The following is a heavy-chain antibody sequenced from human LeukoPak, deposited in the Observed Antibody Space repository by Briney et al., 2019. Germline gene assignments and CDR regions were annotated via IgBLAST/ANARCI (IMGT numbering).Heavy chain of an antibody. D-gene: IGHD3-3*01. Sequence: ASVKISCKTSGYSFTNFSITWVRQAPGKGLEWMGWITGDSETTEYTQRFQGRISMTADTFTSTAYMELGSLTSDDTAVYYCARVVVAVFGVMVHSNYFDSWGQGTLITVSS. J-gene: IGHJ4*02. V-gene: IGHV1-18*01. CDR3: ARVVVAVFGVMVHSNYFDS. CDR2: ITGDSETT. CDR1: GYSFTNFS.